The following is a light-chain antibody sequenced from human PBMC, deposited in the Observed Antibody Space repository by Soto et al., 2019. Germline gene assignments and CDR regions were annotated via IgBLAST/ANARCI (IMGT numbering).Light chain of an antibody. CDR3: QQAYGAPPT. CDR2: AAA. J-gene: IGKJ1*01. CDR1: QSITTY. V-gene: IGKV1-39*01. Sequence: DIQMTQSPSSLSASVGDRVTITCRASQSITTYLNWYQQTSGEAPKVLIYAAARLQTGVPSRFSGSGSGTDFTLTISSLQPEDFATYYCQQAYGAPPTFGQGTKVEIK.